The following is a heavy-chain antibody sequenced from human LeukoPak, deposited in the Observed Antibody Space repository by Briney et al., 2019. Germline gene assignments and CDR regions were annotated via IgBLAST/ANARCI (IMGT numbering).Heavy chain of an antibody. D-gene: IGHD3-10*01. V-gene: IGHV4-34*01. CDR2: INHSGST. CDR1: GGSFSGYY. Sequence: PSETLSLTCAVYGGSFSGYYWSWIRQPPGKGLEWIAEINHSGSTNYNPSLKSRVTISVDTSKNQFSLKLSSVTAADTAVYYCARGIETYGSGSYSHRFDPWGQGTLVTVSS. CDR3: ARGIETYGSGSYSHRFDP. J-gene: IGHJ5*02.